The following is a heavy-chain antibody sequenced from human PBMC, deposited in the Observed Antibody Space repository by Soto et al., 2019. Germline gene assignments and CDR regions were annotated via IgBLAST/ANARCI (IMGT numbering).Heavy chain of an antibody. V-gene: IGHV1-46*01. CDR2: INPSGGST. CDR1: GYTFTSYY. D-gene: IGHD3-22*01. Sequence: QVQLVQSGAEVKKPGASVKVSCKASGYTFTSYYMHWVRQAPGQGLEWMGIINPSGGSTSYAQKFQGRGTMTRDTSTSTVYMELSSLRSEDTAVYYCASAVVVIKAKYFQHWGQGTLVTVSA. CDR3: ASAVVVIKAKYFQH. J-gene: IGHJ1*01.